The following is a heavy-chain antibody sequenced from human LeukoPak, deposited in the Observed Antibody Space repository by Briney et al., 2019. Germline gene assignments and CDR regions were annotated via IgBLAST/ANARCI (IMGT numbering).Heavy chain of an antibody. CDR1: GFTFSSYA. CDR2: ISGSGGST. CDR3: ARDPGSGYEEHFDY. V-gene: IGHV3-23*01. J-gene: IGHJ4*02. Sequence: GGSLRLSCAASGFTFSSYAMSWVRQAPGKGLEWVSAISGSGGSTYYADSVKGRFTISRDNAKDSLYLQMNSLRAEDTAVYYCARDPGSGYEEHFDYWGQGTLVTVSS. D-gene: IGHD5-12*01.